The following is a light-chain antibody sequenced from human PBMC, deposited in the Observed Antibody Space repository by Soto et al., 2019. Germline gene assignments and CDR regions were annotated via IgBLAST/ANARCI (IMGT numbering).Light chain of an antibody. CDR1: GIIGGN. V-gene: IGKV1-39*01. CDR3: QQSYSTLYT. CDR2: AAS. Sequence: DIQMTQSPSSFSASLGDRVTFTCRASGIIGGNLNWYQQKPGKAPKLLIYAASSLQSGVPSRFSGSGSGTEFTLTISSLQPEDFATYYCQQSYSTLYTFGQGTKLEI. J-gene: IGKJ2*01.